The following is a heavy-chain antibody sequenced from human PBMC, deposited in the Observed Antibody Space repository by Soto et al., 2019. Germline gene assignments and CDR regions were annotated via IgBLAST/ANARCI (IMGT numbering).Heavy chain of an antibody. J-gene: IGHJ5*02. CDR2: ISSSSSYI. Sequence: PGGSLRLSCAASGFTFSSYSMNWVRQAPGKGLEWVSSISSSSSYIYYADSVKGRFTISRDNAKNSLYLQMNRLRAEDTAVYYCARDWKQVGATFRFDPWGQGNLVTVSS. CDR1: GFTFSSYS. CDR3: ARDWKQVGATFRFDP. V-gene: IGHV3-21*01. D-gene: IGHD1-26*01.